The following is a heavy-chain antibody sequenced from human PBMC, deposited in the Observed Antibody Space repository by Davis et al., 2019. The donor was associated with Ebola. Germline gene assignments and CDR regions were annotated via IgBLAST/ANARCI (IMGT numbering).Heavy chain of an antibody. V-gene: IGHV1-2*04. CDR2: INPNSGGT. CDR1: GYTFTGYY. CDR3: ARDSATTVTTGWFDP. D-gene: IGHD4-17*01. Sequence: ASVKVSCKASGYTFTGYYMHWVRQAPGQGLEWMGWINPNSGGTNYAQKFQGWVTMTRDTSISTAYMELSRLRSDDTAVYYCARDSATTVTTGWFDPWGQGTLVTVSS. J-gene: IGHJ5*02.